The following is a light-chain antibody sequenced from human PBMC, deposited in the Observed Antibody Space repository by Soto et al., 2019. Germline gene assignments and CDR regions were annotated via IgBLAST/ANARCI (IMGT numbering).Light chain of an antibody. J-gene: IGKJ3*01. CDR2: GAS. CDR3: QQYGSSPEVT. V-gene: IGKV3-20*01. Sequence: EIVLTQSPGTLSLSPGERATLSCRASQSVSSSYLAWYQQKPGQAPRLLIYGASSRATGIPDRFSGSGSGTDFTLTISRLEPEDFAVYYCQQYGSSPEVTFGPWTKVDIK. CDR1: QSVSSSY.